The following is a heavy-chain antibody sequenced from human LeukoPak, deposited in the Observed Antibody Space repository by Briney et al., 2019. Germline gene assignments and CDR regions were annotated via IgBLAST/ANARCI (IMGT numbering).Heavy chain of an antibody. D-gene: IGHD3-3*01. CDR1: GGSFSGYY. V-gene: IGHV4-34*01. CDR3: ARVGFWSGYYTRWFDP. Sequence: SETLSLTCAVYGGSFSGYYWSWIRQPPGKGLEWIGEINHSGSTNYNPSLKSRVTISVDTSKNQFSLKLSSVTAAETAVYYCARVGFWSGYYTRWFDPWGQGTLVTVSS. J-gene: IGHJ5*02. CDR2: INHSGST.